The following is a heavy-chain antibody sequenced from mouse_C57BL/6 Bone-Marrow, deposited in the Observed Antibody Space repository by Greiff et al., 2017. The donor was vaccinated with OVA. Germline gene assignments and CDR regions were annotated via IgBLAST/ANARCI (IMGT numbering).Heavy chain of an antibody. CDR2: IYPRSGNT. D-gene: IGHD1-1*01. V-gene: IGHV1-81*01. J-gene: IGHJ3*01. Sequence: ESGAELARPGASVKLSCKASGYTFTSYGISWVKQRTGQGLEWIGEIYPRSGNTYYNEKFKGKATLTADKSSSTAYMELRSLTSEDSAVYFCARRRYYYGSSYVDWFAYWGQGTLVTVSA. CDR1: GYTFTSYG. CDR3: ARRRYYYGSSYVDWFAY.